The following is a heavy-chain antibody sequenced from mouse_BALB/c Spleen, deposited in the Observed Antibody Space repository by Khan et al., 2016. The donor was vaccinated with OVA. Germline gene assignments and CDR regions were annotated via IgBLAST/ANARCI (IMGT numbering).Heavy chain of an antibody. V-gene: IGHV3-2*02. CDR1: GYSITSDYA. J-gene: IGHJ3*01. Sequence: EVELVESGPGLVKPSQSLSLTCTVTGYSITSDYAWNWIRQFPGNKLEWMGYISYSGSTSYNPSLKSRISITRDTSKNQFFLQLNSVTSEDTATXYCAMRRTYWGQGTLVTVSA. CDR2: ISYSGST. CDR3: AMRRTY.